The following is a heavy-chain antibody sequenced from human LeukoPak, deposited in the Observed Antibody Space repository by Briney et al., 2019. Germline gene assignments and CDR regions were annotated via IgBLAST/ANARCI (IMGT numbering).Heavy chain of an antibody. CDR1: GYTFTSYG. CDR2: ISAYNGNT. V-gene: IGHV1-18*01. D-gene: IGHD3-10*01. J-gene: IGHJ4*02. CDR3: ARGLNYYGSGSYISAYYFDY. Sequence: GASVTVSCKASGYTFTSYGISWVRQAPGQGLEWMGWISAYNGNTNYAQKLQGRVTMTTDTSTSTAYMELRSLRSDDTAVYYCARGLNYYGSGSYISAYYFDYWGQGTLVTVSS.